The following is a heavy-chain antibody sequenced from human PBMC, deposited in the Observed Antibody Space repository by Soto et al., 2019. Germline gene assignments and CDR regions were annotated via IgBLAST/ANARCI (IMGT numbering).Heavy chain of an antibody. CDR2: IIPILGIA. CDR3: ARVTRADHTVLPPKPPFEEFYYMDV. V-gene: IGHV1-69*02. Sequence: QVQLVQSGAEVKKPGSSVKVSCKASGGTFSSYTISWVRQAPGQGLEWMGRIIPILGIANYAQKFQGRVTITADKSTSTAYMELSSLRSEDTAVYYCARVTRADHTVLPPKPPFEEFYYMDVWGKGTTVTVSS. CDR1: GGTFSSYT. J-gene: IGHJ6*03. D-gene: IGHD3-10*01.